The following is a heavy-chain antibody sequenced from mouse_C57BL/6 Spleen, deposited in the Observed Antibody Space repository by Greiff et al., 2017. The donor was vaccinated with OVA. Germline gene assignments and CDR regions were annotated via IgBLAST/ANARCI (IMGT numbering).Heavy chain of an antibody. V-gene: IGHV1-80*01. CDR2: IYPGDGDT. CDR1: GYAFSSYW. CDR3: ARSADYDSYAMDY. D-gene: IGHD2-4*01. Sequence: QVQLKESGAELVKPGASVKISCKASGYAFSSYWMNWVKQRPGKGLEWIGQIYPGDGDTNYNGKFKGKATLTADKSSSTAYMQLISLTSEDSAVYFCARSADYDSYAMDYWGQGTSVTVSS. J-gene: IGHJ4*01.